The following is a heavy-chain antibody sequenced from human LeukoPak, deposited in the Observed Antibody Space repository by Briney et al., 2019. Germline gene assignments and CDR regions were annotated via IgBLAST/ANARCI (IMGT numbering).Heavy chain of an antibody. Sequence: GGSLRLSCAASGFTFSSYAMSWVRQAPGKGLEWVSAISGSGGSTYYADSVRGRFTISRDNYKNTLYLQMNSLSAEDTAVYYCAKVFRSYNFYASSGYDYGGQGTLVTVPS. V-gene: IGHV3-23*01. D-gene: IGHD3-22*01. J-gene: IGHJ4*02. CDR2: ISGSGGST. CDR1: GFTFSSYA. CDR3: AKVFRSYNFYASSGYDY.